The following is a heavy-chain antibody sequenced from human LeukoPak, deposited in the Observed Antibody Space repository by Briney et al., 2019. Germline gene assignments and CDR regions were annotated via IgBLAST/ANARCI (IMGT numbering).Heavy chain of an antibody. CDR3: ARGIPDYITMIVTE. CDR1: GGSISSGGYS. CDR2: IYHSGST. D-gene: IGHD3-22*01. V-gene: IGHV4-30-2*01. Sequence: SETLSLTCAVSGGSISSGGYSWSWIRQPPGKGLEWIGYIYHSGSTYYNPSLESRVTISVDTSKNQFSLKLSSVTAADTAVYYCARGIPDYITMIVTEWGQGTLVTVSS. J-gene: IGHJ4*02.